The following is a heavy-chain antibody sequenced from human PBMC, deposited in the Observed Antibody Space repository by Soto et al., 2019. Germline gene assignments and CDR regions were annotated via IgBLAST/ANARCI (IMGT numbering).Heavy chain of an antibody. J-gene: IGHJ5*02. CDR3: AHRQGYDILTAEYNWFDP. V-gene: IGHV2-5*02. CDR1: GFSLSTSGVG. Sequence: QITLKESGPTLVKPTQTLTLTCTFSGFSLSTSGVGVGWIRQPPGKALEWLALIYWDDDKRYSPSLKSRLTITKDTSKNQVVLTMTSMDPVDTATYYCAHRQGYDILTAEYNWFDPWGQGTLVTVSS. D-gene: IGHD3-9*01. CDR2: IYWDDDK.